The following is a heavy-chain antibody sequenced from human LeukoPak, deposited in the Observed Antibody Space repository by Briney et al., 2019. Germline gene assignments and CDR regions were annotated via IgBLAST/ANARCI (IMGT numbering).Heavy chain of an antibody. CDR2: IYTSGSN. CDR3: ARAARMISDAFDI. D-gene: IGHD3-22*01. CDR1: GGSISSGSYY. V-gene: IGHV4-61*02. Sequence: PSETLSLTCTVSGGSISSGSYYWSWIRQPAGKGLEWIGRIYTSGSNNYNPSLKSTVTISVDTCKNQFSLKLSSVTAADTAVYYCARAARMISDAFDIWGQGTMVTVSS. J-gene: IGHJ3*02.